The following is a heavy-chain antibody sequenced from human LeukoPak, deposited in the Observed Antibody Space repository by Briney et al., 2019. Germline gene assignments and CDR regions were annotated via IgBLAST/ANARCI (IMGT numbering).Heavy chain of an antibody. V-gene: IGHV1-2*02. D-gene: IGHD5-18*01. Sequence: ASVKVSCKASGYTFTGYYMHWVRQAPGQGLEWMGWINPNSGGTNYAQKFQGRVTMTRDTSISTAYMELSRLRSDDTAVYYCARDQRALRYSYGYGLDPWGQGTLVTVSS. CDR1: GYTFTGYY. CDR2: INPNSGGT. J-gene: IGHJ5*02. CDR3: ARDQRALRYSYGYGLDP.